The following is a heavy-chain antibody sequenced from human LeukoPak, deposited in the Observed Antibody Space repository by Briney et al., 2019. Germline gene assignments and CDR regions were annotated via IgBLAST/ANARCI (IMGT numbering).Heavy chain of an antibody. Sequence: SSETLSLTCTVSGFSISSGYYWGWIRQPPGKGLEWIGIVYHSGNTYYNPSLKSRVTISMDPSKNQFGLKLSSVAAADTAVYYCARLITAAGTGAFDIWGQGTMVTVSS. V-gene: IGHV4-38-2*02. CDR2: VYHSGNT. CDR1: GFSISSGYY. J-gene: IGHJ3*02. CDR3: ARLITAAGTGAFDI. D-gene: IGHD6-13*01.